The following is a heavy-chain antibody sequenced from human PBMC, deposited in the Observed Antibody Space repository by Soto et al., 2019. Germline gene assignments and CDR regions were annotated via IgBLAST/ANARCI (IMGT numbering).Heavy chain of an antibody. Sequence: EVQLLESGGALVRPGGSLRLSCAASGFSFNTDALSWVRQAPGKGLEWVSTFSAGGRAYYAASVQGRLTIARDSYQDTVHLQISDLRPEYTAVYYCAKELLPEHYGDTLFDYWGQGTRVTVSS. CDR1: GFSFNTDA. CDR2: FSAGGRA. D-gene: IGHD4-17*01. J-gene: IGHJ4*02. V-gene: IGHV3-23*01. CDR3: AKELLPEHYGDTLFDY.